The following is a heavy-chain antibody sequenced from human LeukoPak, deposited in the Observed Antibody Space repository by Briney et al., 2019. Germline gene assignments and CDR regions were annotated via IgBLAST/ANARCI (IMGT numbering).Heavy chain of an antibody. V-gene: IGHV4-4*07. CDR1: GGSISSYY. D-gene: IGHD3-10*01. J-gene: IGHJ5*02. CDR2: IYTSGST. CDR3: ARAGGTMVRGPDVVLNWFDP. Sequence: SETLSLTCTVSGGSISSYYWSWIRQPAGKGLEWIGGIYTSGSTNYNPSLKSRVTISVDKSKNQFSLKLSSVTAADTAVYYCARAGGTMVRGPDVVLNWFDPWGQGTLVTVSS.